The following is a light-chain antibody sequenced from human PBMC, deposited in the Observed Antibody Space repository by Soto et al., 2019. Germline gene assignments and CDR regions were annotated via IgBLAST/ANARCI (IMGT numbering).Light chain of an antibody. J-gene: IGKJ3*01. V-gene: IGKV3-20*01. CDR2: AAS. CDR3: QHYGNSVFT. CDR1: QSVSSY. Sequence: EIVLTQSPGTLSLSPGERATLSCRARQSVSSYLGWYQQKPGQAPRLLIYAASSRATGIPDRFSGRGSGTDFTLTISRLEPEDFAVYYCQHYGNSVFTFGPGTKVDIK.